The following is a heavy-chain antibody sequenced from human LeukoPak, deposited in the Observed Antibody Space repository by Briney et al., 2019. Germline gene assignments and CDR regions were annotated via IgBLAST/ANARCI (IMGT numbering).Heavy chain of an antibody. D-gene: IGHD3-22*01. V-gene: IGHV4-34*01. CDR3: ARHPIYYDSSGHDY. CDR1: GGSFSGYY. J-gene: IGHJ4*02. Sequence: PSETLSLTCAVYGGSFSGYYWSWIRQPPGKGLEWIGEINHSGSTNYNPSLKSRVTISVDTSKNQFSLKLSSVTAADTAVYYCARHPIYYDSSGHDYWGQGTLVTVSS. CDR2: INHSGST.